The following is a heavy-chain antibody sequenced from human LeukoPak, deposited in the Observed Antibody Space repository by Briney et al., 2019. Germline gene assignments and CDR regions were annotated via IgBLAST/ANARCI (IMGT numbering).Heavy chain of an antibody. CDR2: IYYSGST. J-gene: IGHJ4*02. D-gene: IGHD1-26*01. CDR3: ARGTHSGSYLYYFDY. V-gene: IGHV4-59*01. CDR1: GFTFSSYE. Sequence: GSLRLSCAASGFTFSSYEMNWVRQAPGKRLEWIGYIYYSGSTNYNPSLKSRVTISIDTSKNQFSLKLSSVTAADTAVYYCARGTHSGSYLYYFDYWGQGTLVTVSS.